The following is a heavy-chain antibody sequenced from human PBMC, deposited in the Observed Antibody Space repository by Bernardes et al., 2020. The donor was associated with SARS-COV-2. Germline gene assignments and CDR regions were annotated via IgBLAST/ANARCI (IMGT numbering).Heavy chain of an antibody. J-gene: IGHJ3*02. Sequence: GGSLRLSCAASGFTFSDYYMSWIRQAPGKGLEWVSYISSSSTIYYADSVKGRFTISRDNAKNSLYLQMNSRRAEDTAVYYCSILNAGPRWLHYNGDAFDIWGQGTMVTVSS. D-gene: IGHD3-10*01. CDR1: GFTFSDYY. CDR2: ISSSSTI. V-gene: IGHV3-11*01. CDR3: SILNAGPRWLHYNGDAFDI.